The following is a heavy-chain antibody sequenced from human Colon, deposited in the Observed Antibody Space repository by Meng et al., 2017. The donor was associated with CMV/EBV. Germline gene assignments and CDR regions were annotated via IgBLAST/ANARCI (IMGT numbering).Heavy chain of an antibody. Sequence: QVRLVESGGVVVQPGGSLRLSCGASGFSFSESGIHWLRQAPGKGLEWVSFIDTTNHYYADSVKGRFTISRDDSKRMVYLQMNNLKTEDTAMYFCSNGLLGVQGHWGQGTLVTVSS. CDR1: GFSFSESG. V-gene: IGHV3-30*02. D-gene: IGHD3-3*01. CDR3: SNGLLGVQGH. CDR2: IDTTNH. J-gene: IGHJ4*02.